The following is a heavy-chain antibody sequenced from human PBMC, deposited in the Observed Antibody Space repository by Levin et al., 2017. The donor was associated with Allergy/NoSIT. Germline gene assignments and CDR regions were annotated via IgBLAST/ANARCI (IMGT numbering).Heavy chain of an antibody. CDR3: ARDAKETTPTENWFDP. CDR2: ISPSSSVI. J-gene: IGHJ5*02. V-gene: IGHV3-48*01. Sequence: SCVVSGFTVSSYSMNWVRQAPGKGLEWISYISPSSSVIYYADSVKGRFTISRDNAKNSLYLQMTSLRVEDTAVYYCARDAKETTPTENWFDPWGQGTLVTVSS. D-gene: IGHD1-14*01. CDR1: GFTVSSYS.